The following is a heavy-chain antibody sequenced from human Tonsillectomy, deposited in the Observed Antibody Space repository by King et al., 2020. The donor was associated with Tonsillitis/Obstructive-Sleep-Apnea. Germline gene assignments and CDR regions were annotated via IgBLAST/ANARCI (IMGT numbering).Heavy chain of an antibody. J-gene: IGHJ3*02. D-gene: IGHD3-22*01. CDR1: GFTFSSYA. CDR2: ISGSGGST. V-gene: IGHV3-23*04. Sequence: VQLVQSGGGLVQPGGSLRLSCAGSGFTFSSYAMSWVRQAPGKGLEWVGAISGSGGSTYYADSVKGRFTISRDNSKNTLYLQMISLRAEDTAVYYSAKGTFGYYDSSGDYPGGASEIWGQGTLVTVSS. CDR3: AKGTFGYYDSSGDYPGGASEI.